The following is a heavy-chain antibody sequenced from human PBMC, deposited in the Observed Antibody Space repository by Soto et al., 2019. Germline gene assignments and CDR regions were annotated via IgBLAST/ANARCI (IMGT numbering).Heavy chain of an antibody. J-gene: IGHJ4*02. CDR3: ARIRGGYSYGNYFDY. V-gene: IGHV2-70*01. Sequence: SGPTLVNPTQTLTLTCTFSGFSLRTSGMCVSWIRQPPGKALEWLALIDWDDDKYYSTSLKTRLTISKDTSKNQVVLTLTNMDPVDTATYYCARIRGGYSYGNYFDYWGQGTLVTVSS. CDR2: IDWDDDK. CDR1: GFSLRTSGMC. D-gene: IGHD5-18*01.